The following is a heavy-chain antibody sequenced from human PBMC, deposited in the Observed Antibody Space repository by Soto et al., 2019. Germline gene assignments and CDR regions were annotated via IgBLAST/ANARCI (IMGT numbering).Heavy chain of an antibody. CDR2: IDSSTKYT. CDR1: GFTFRDYY. Sequence: QVQLVESGGGLVRPGGSLRLSCEASGFTFRDYYMTWFRQAPGKGLEWLSYIDSSTKYTNYADSVKGRFTISRDNAKTSLSLQMNSLRADDTAVYYCAREYYYNMDVWGQGTMVTVSS. J-gene: IGHJ6*02. CDR3: AREYYYNMDV. V-gene: IGHV3-11*05.